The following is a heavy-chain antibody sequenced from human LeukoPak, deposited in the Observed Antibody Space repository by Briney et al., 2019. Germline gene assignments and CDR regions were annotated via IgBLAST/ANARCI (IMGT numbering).Heavy chain of an antibody. V-gene: IGHV3-15*01. D-gene: IGHD3-10*01. CDR3: TIVRGYGTGIYSDY. CDR1: GFTFSNTW. J-gene: IGHJ4*02. Sequence: PGESLRLSCAASGFTFSNTWMSWVRQAPGKGLEWVGRIKSRTDGGTTDYAAPVKGRFSISRDDSQNTLYLQMNSLGTEDTAIYYCTIVRGYGTGIYSDYGGQGTLVTVSS. CDR2: IKSRTDGGTT.